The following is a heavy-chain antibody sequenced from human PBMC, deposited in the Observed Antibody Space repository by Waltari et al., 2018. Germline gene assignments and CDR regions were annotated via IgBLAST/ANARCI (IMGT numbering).Heavy chain of an antibody. CDR1: GGPISTYY. V-gene: IGHV4-4*07. Sequence: VQLQESGPGLVKPSETLSLTCTVPGGPISTYYCNWVRQPAGKGEDWLGRMYRSWDTNYNAYIRNRVTMLVDTSKTQFSLKVASVTAADTAVYYCAREPQSPYYFDSWGQGVLVAVSS. CDR3: AREPQSPYYFDS. J-gene: IGHJ4*02. CDR2: MYRSWDT.